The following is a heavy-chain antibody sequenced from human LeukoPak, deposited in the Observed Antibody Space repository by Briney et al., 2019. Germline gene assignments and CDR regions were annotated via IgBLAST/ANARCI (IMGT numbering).Heavy chain of an antibody. Sequence: ASMKVSCKASGYTFTSYYMHWVRQAPGQGLEWMGIINPSGGSTSYAQKFQGRVTMTRDMSTSTVYMELSSLRSEDTAVYYCARTSLEWLSFDYWGQGTLVTVSS. CDR2: INPSGGST. CDR3: ARTSLEWLSFDY. D-gene: IGHD3-3*01. V-gene: IGHV1-46*01. CDR1: GYTFTSYY. J-gene: IGHJ4*02.